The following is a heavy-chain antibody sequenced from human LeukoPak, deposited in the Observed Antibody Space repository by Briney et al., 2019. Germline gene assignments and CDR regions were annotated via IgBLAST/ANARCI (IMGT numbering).Heavy chain of an antibody. CDR2: ISSSSSYI. J-gene: IGHJ6*03. CDR1: GFTFNSYS. V-gene: IGHV3-21*01. Sequence: PGGSLRLSCAASGFTFNSYSMNWVRQAPGKGLEWVSSISSSSSYIYYADSVKGRFTIFRDNAKNSLYLQMNSLRAEDTAVYYCARDGRAAAEYYYYMDVWGKGTTVTVSS. D-gene: IGHD6-13*01. CDR3: ARDGRAAAEYYYYMDV.